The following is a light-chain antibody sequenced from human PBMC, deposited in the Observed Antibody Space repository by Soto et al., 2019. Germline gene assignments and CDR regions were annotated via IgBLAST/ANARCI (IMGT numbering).Light chain of an antibody. J-gene: IGKJ2*01. CDR1: QSISSY. V-gene: IGKV1-39*01. Sequence: DIQMTQSPSSLSVSVGDRVTITCRASQSISSYLNWYQQKPGKAPKLLIYAASSLQSGVPSRLSASGTGTTFTLTISSLQPEDFATYYCQQSYSTPRTFGQETKQEIK. CDR3: QQSYSTPRT. CDR2: AAS.